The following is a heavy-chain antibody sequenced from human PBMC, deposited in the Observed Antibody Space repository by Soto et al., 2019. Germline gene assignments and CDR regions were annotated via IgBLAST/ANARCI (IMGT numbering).Heavy chain of an antibody. CDR1: GYTFTSYG. J-gene: IGHJ5*02. D-gene: IGHD3-9*01. CDR2: ISAYNGNT. V-gene: IGHV1-18*01. Sequence: ASVKVSCKAAGYTFTSYGISWVRQAPGQGLEWMGWISAYNGNTNYAQKLQGRVTMTTDTSTSTAYMELRSLRSDDTAVYYCARAMSVYYDILTGYSWFDPWGQGTLVTVS. CDR3: ARAMSVYYDILTGYSWFDP.